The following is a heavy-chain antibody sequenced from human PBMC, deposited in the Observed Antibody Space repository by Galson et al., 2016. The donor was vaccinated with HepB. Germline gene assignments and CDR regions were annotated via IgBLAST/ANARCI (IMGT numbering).Heavy chain of an antibody. CDR1: GFTFSDHP. J-gene: IGHJ4*02. Sequence: SGDEVKQPGESLRLSCAAAGFTFSDHPMTWVRPAPGKGLERLSTIDSNGDCTHYADSVHGRFSISSDNSKWTLTLQMGSLRAEDTAIYYCAREGQSSGHCGAFDQWGQGTLVTVSS. CDR2: IDSNGDCT. D-gene: IGHD2-21*01. V-gene: IGHV3-23*01. CDR3: AREGQSSGHCGAFDQ.